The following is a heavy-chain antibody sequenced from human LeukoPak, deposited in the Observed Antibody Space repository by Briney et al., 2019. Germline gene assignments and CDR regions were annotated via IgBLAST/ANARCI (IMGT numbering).Heavy chain of an antibody. Sequence: GGSLRFSCTVSGFTFSSFAMSWVRQAPGKGLEWVSTITGGSGAKYYADSVKGRFTISRGNSKDTLYLQMHSLRAEDTAVYFCAKDTPLTTYTSGWSSNSFDYWGQGTLVAVSS. V-gene: IGHV3-23*01. D-gene: IGHD6-19*01. CDR1: GFTFSSFA. J-gene: IGHJ4*02. CDR2: ITGGSGAK. CDR3: AKDTPLTTYTSGWSSNSFDY.